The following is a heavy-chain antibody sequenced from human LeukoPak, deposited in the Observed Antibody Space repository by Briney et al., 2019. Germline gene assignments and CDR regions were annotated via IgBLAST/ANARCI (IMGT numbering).Heavy chain of an antibody. J-gene: IGHJ4*01. CDR2: INQGESAK. CDR3: AKLLRDVTIYDF. V-gene: IGHV3-7*01. CDR1: GFTFSRYW. D-gene: IGHD4-23*01. Sequence: GGSLRLSCAASGFTFSRYWMSWVRQAPGKGLEWVASINQGESAKFYADSVGGRFTVSRDNAKNSLFLQMNFLRAEDTAFYYCAKLLRDVTIYDFWGHGTLVTVSS.